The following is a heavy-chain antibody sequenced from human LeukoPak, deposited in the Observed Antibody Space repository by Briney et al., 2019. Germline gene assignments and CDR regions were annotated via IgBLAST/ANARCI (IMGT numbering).Heavy chain of an antibody. D-gene: IGHD3-22*01. CDR1: GFTVSSNY. CDR2: IYSGGST. CDR3: ARDHKAYYYDSSGYYLDY. V-gene: IGHV3-53*01. J-gene: IGHJ4*02. Sequence: GGSLRPSCAASGFTVSSNYMSWVRQAPGKGLEWVSVIYSGGSTYYADSVKGRFTISRDNSKNTLYLQMNSLRAEDTAVYYCARDHKAYYYDSSGYYLDYWGQGTLVTVSS.